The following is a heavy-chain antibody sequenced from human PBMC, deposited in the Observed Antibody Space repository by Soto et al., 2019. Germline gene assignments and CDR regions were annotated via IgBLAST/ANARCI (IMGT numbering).Heavy chain of an antibody. J-gene: IGHJ5*02. CDR2: ISAYNGNT. V-gene: IGHV1-18*01. CDR3: ARVKYRGIAVVWFDP. CDR1: GYTFTSYG. D-gene: IGHD6-19*01. Sequence: GASVKVSCKASGYTFTSYGISWVRQAPGQGLEWMGWISAYNGNTNYAQKLQGRVTMTTDTSTSTAYMELRSLRSDDKAVYYCARVKYRGIAVVWFDPWGQRALVPVSA.